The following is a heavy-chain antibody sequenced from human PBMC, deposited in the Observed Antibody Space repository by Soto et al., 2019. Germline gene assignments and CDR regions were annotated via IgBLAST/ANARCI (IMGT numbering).Heavy chain of an antibody. CDR3: AHSWGIAAAVTAEYFQH. Sequence: EVQLVESGGGLVKPGGSLRLSCAASGFTFSSYSMNWVRQAPGKGLEWVSSISSSSSYIYYADSVKGRFTISRDNAKNSLYLQMNSLRAEDTAVYYCAHSWGIAAAVTAEYFQHWGQGTLVTVSS. CDR2: ISSSSSYI. D-gene: IGHD6-13*01. J-gene: IGHJ1*01. V-gene: IGHV3-21*01. CDR1: GFTFSSYS.